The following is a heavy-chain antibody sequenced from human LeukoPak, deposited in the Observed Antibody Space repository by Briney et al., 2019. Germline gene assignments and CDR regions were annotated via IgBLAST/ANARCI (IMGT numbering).Heavy chain of an antibody. J-gene: IGHJ3*02. V-gene: IGHV4-34*01. CDR3: ARIKHYYGSGSLRAFDI. D-gene: IGHD3-10*01. CDR1: GGSSSGYY. Sequence: SETLSLTCAVYGGSSSGYYWSWIRQPPGKGLEWIGEINHSGSTNYNPSLKSRVTISVDTSKNQFSLKLSSVTAADTAVYYCARIKHYYGSGSLRAFDIWGQGTMVTVSS. CDR2: INHSGST.